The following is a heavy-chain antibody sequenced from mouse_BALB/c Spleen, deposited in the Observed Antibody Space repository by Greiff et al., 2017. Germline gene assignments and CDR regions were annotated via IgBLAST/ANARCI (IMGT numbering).Heavy chain of an antibody. D-gene: IGHD1-1*01. CDR1: GDSITSGY. CDR3: ATITTVVAEGDYAMDY. CDR2: ISYSGST. Sequence: EVQVVESGPSLVKPSQTLSLTCSVTGDSITSGYWNWIRKFPGNKLEYMGYISYSGSTYYNPSLKSRISITRDTSKNQYYLQLNSVTTEDTATYYCATITTVVAEGDYAMDYWGQGTSVTVSS. V-gene: IGHV3-8*02. J-gene: IGHJ4*01.